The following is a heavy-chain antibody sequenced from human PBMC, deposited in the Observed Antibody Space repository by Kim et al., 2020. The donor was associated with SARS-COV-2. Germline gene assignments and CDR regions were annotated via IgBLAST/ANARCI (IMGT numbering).Heavy chain of an antibody. CDR1: GFTFSNAW. J-gene: IGHJ4*02. V-gene: IGHV3-15*01. D-gene: IGHD3-22*01. CDR2: IKSKTDGGTT. Sequence: GGSLRLSCAASGFTFSNAWMSWVRQAPGKGLEWVGRIKSKTDGGTTDYAAPVKGRFTISRDDSKNTLYLQMNSLKTEDTAVYYCTTGSSLTLYYYDSSGYLFDYWGQGTLVTVSS. CDR3: TTGSSLTLYYYDSSGYLFDY.